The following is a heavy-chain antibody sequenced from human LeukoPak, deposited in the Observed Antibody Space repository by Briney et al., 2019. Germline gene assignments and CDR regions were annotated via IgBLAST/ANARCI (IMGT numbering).Heavy chain of an antibody. CDR2: ISRSGSTI. D-gene: IGHD4/OR15-4a*01. V-gene: IGHV3-48*01. J-gene: IGHJ4*02. CDR1: GFTFSSYT. CDR3: AKESGALGAPLYDY. Sequence: GGSLRLSCAASGFTFSSYTMNWVRQAPGKGLEWVSYISRSGSTIYYADSVKGRFTISRDNGKNSLYLQMNSLRAEDTAVYYCAKESGALGAPLYDYWGQGILVTGSS.